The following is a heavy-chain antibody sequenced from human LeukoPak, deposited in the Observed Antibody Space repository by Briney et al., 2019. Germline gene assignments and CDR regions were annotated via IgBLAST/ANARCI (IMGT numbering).Heavy chain of an antibody. CDR2: IYYSGST. CDR3: ARGYYYGSGSLSHGMDV. Sequence: PSETLSLTCTVSGGSISSYYWSWIRQPPGKGLEWIGYIYYSGSTNYNPSLKSRVTTSVDTSKKQFSLKLSSVTAADTAVYYCARGYYYGSGSLSHGMDVWGQGTTVTVSS. J-gene: IGHJ6*02. D-gene: IGHD3-10*01. CDR1: GGSISSYY. V-gene: IGHV4-59*01.